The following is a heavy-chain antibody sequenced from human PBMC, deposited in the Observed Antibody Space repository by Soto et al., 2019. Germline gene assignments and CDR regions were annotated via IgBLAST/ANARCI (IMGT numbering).Heavy chain of an antibody. CDR2: INPNSGGT. Sequence: ASVKVSCKASGYTFTGYYMHWVRQAPGQGLEWMGWINPNSGGTNYAQKFQGWVTMTRDTSISTAYMELSRLRSDDTAVYYCARDRLTVTTEEFDYWGQGTLVTVSS. V-gene: IGHV1-2*04. J-gene: IGHJ4*02. CDR3: ARDRLTVTTEEFDY. CDR1: GYTFTGYY. D-gene: IGHD4-17*01.